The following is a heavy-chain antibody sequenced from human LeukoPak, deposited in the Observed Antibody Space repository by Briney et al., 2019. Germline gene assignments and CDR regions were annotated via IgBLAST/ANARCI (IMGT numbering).Heavy chain of an antibody. CDR3: AREGGIARPPYLYYYIDV. Sequence: EASVKVSCKASGYTFTGYYMHWVRQAPGQGLEWMGWINPNSGGTNYAQKFQGRVTMTRDTSISTAYMELSRLRSDDTAVYYCAREGGIARPPYLYYYIDVWGKGTTVTVSS. V-gene: IGHV1-2*02. D-gene: IGHD6-6*01. CDR2: INPNSGGT. J-gene: IGHJ6*03. CDR1: GYTFTGYY.